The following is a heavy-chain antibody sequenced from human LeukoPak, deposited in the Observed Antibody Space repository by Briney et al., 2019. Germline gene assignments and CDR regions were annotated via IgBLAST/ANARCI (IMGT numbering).Heavy chain of an antibody. CDR2: IQTSGST. CDR3: ARDRGYYDSSGYYSPRAFDI. CDR1: GGSISSYS. V-gene: IGHV4-4*07. D-gene: IGHD3-22*01. Sequence: SETLSLTCTVSGGSISSYSWSWIRQPAGKGLEWIGRIQTSGSTNYNPSLKSRVTMSVDTSMNQFSLKLTSMTAADTAVYYCARDRGYYDSSGYYSPRAFDIWGQGTMVTVSS. J-gene: IGHJ3*02.